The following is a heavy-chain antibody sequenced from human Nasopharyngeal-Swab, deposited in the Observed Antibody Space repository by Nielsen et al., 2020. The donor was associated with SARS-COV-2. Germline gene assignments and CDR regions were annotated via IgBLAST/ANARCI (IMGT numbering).Heavy chain of an antibody. CDR1: GFTLSSYA. D-gene: IGHD3-3*01. Sequence: GESLKISCAASGFTLSSYAMRLVRQAPGKGLGWVAAISGSGGSTYYADSVKGRFTISSNNSKNTMYLQMNSLRAEDTDVYYCAKGESITIFGVGGTYFDYWGQGTLVTVSS. J-gene: IGHJ4*02. CDR2: ISGSGGST. CDR3: AKGESITIFGVGGTYFDY. V-gene: IGHV3-23*01.